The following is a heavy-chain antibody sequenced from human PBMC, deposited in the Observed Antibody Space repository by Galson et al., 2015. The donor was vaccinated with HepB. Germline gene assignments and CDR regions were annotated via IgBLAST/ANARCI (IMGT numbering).Heavy chain of an antibody. Sequence: SLRLSCAASGFTFNSYAMSWVRQAPGKGLEWVSTISGSGGITYYADSVKGRFTISRDNSKNTLYLQMNSLRAEDTAVYFCANWAHNGDTTVGSAEYFHPWGQGTLVTVSS. D-gene: IGHD4-17*01. CDR1: GFTFNSYA. CDR2: ISGSGGIT. J-gene: IGHJ1*01. V-gene: IGHV3-23*01. CDR3: ANWAHNGDTTVGSAEYFHP.